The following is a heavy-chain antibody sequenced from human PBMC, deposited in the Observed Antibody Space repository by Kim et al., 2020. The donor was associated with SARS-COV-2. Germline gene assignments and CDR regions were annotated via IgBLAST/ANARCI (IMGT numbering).Heavy chain of an antibody. D-gene: IGHD3-22*01. CDR1: GFNFSSYG. V-gene: IGHV3-33*01. CDR2: IWYDGSNK. CDR3: AREFKYYYDSSGYPYYDNYVMGA. Sequence: GGSLRLSCAASGFNFSSYGMNWVRQAPGKGLEWVAVIWYDGSNKYYADSVKGRFTISRDNSKNTLYLQMNSLRAEDTAVYYCAREFKYYYDSSGYPYYDNYVMGASGEGATGTVSS. J-gene: IGHJ6*04.